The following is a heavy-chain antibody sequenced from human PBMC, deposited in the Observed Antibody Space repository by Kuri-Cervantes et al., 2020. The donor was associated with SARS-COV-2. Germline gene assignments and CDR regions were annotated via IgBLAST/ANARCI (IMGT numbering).Heavy chain of an antibody. Sequence: ASVKVSCKASGYTFTGYYMHWVRQAPGQGLEWMGWINPNSGGTNYAQKFQGRVTMTRGTSISTAYMELSRLRSDDTAVYYCARDRRHYDFWSGYSHDAFDIWGQGTMVTVSS. CDR1: GYTFTGYY. CDR3: ARDRRHYDFWSGYSHDAFDI. J-gene: IGHJ3*02. D-gene: IGHD3-3*01. CDR2: INPNSGGT. V-gene: IGHV1-2*02.